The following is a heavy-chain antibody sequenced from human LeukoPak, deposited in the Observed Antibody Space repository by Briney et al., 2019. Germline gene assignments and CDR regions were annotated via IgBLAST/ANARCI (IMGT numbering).Heavy chain of an antibody. D-gene: IGHD6-13*01. CDR3: ARDSAGNDY. CDR1: GFPFSTYW. Sequence: GSLGLPWAASGFPFSTYWMSWVRQAPGKGLEWVANIKQDGSEKYYVDSVKGRFTISRDNAKNSLYLQMNSLRAEDTAMYYCARDSAGNDYWGQGTLVTVSS. CDR2: IKQDGSEK. J-gene: IGHJ4*02. V-gene: IGHV3-7*01.